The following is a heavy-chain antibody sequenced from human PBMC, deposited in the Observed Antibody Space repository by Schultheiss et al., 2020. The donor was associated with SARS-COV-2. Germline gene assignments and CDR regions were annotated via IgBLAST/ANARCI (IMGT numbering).Heavy chain of an antibody. CDR3: ARGGEEDAFDI. Sequence: GESLKISCAASGFTFSDYYMSWIRQAPGKGLEWVSYISSSSSYTNYADSVKGRFTISRDNSKNTLYLQMNSLRAEDTAVYYCARGGEEDAFDIWGQGTMVTVSS. V-gene: IGHV3-11*06. J-gene: IGHJ3*02. CDR2: ISSSSSYT. D-gene: IGHD3-10*01. CDR1: GFTFSDYY.